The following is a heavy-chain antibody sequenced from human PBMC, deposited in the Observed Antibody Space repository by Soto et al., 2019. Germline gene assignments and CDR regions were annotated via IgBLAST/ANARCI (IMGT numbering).Heavy chain of an antibody. J-gene: IGHJ4*02. V-gene: IGHV3-9*01. D-gene: IGHD2-15*01. CDR2: ISWNSGSI. Sequence: EVQLVESGGGLVQPGRSLRLSCAASGFTFDDYAMHWVRQAPGKGLEWVSGISWNSGSIGYADSVKGRFTISRDNAKNSLYLQMNSLRAEDTALYYCAKDIGCSGGSCYEGGWGQGTLVTVSS. CDR3: AKDIGCSGGSCYEGG. CDR1: GFTFDDYA.